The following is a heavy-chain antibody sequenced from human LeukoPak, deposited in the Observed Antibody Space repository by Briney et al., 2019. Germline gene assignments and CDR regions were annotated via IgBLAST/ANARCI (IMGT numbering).Heavy chain of an antibody. CDR3: ARDSLGYCSGGSCYYAFDI. CDR1: GFTFSNYN. CDR2: ISSSSSYI. Sequence: GGSLRLSCAASGFTFSNYNMNWVRQAPGKGLEWASSISSSSSYIYYADSVKGRFTISRDNAKNSLFLQMNSLRAEDTAVYYCARDSLGYCSGGSCYYAFDIWGQGTMVTVSS. V-gene: IGHV3-21*01. D-gene: IGHD2-15*01. J-gene: IGHJ3*02.